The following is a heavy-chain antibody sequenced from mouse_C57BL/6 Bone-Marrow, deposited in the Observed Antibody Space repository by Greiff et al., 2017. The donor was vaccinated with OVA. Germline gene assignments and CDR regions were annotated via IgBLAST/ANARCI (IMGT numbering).Heavy chain of an antibody. CDR2: IHPNSGST. Sequence: VQLQQPGAELVKPGASVKLSCKASGYTFTSYWMHWVKQRPGQGLEWIGMIHPNSGSTNYKEKFKSKATLTVDKSSSTAYMQLSSLTSEDSAVYYCATSWVGAMDYWGQGTSVTVSS. J-gene: IGHJ4*01. D-gene: IGHD4-1*01. CDR3: ATSWVGAMDY. V-gene: IGHV1-64*01. CDR1: GYTFTSYW.